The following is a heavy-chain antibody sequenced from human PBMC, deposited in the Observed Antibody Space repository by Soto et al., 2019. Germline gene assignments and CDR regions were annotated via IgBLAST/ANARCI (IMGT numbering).Heavy chain of an antibody. CDR1: GYTFTSYD. CDR3: ARGHVRGIAAASGY. CDR2: MNPNSGNT. D-gene: IGHD6-13*01. J-gene: IGHJ4*02. V-gene: IGHV1-8*01. Sequence: QVQLVQSGAEVKKPGASVKVSCKASGYTFTSYDINWVRQATGQGLEWMGWMNPNSGNTGYAQKFQGRVTMTRNTSISTADMELGSLRSEDTAVYYCARGHVRGIAAASGYWGQGTLVTVSS.